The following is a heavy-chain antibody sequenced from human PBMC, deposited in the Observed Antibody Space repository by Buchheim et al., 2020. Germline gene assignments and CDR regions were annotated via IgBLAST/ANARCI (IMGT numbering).Heavy chain of an antibody. J-gene: IGHJ4*02. D-gene: IGHD3-3*01. CDR1: GFTFSSYA. CDR3: AKGCWPEYDFWSGYTTTGFDY. V-gene: IGHV3-23*01. Sequence: EVQLLESGGGLVQPGGSLRLSCAASGFTFSSYAMSWVRQAPGKGLEWVSAISGSGGSTYYADSVKGRFTISRDNSKNTLYLQMNSLRAEDTAVYYCAKGCWPEYDFWSGYTTTGFDYWGQGTL. CDR2: ISGSGGST.